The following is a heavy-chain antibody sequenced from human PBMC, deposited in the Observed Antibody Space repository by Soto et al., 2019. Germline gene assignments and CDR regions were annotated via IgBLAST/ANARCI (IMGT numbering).Heavy chain of an antibody. CDR3: ARTVRSEHYGGYYFDY. J-gene: IGHJ4*02. CDR2: INHRGST. CDR1: GGSFSGYY. D-gene: IGHD2-15*01. V-gene: IGHV4-34*01. Sequence: QVQLQQWGAGLLKPSETLSLTCAVYGGSFSGYYWSWIRQPPGKGLEWIGEINHRGSTNYNPSLKRRVTISVDTSKNQFSLKLSSVTAADTAVYYCARTVRSEHYGGYYFDYWGQGTLVTVSS.